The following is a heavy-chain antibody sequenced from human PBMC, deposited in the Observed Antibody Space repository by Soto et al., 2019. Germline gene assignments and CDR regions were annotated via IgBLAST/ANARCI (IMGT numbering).Heavy chain of an antibody. CDR1: GGSISSSSYY. CDR2: IYYSGRT. CDR3: AIQDCSGGSCYRGMEV. J-gene: IGHJ6*02. Sequence: PSETLSLTCTVSGGSISSSSYYWGWIRQPPGKGLDWIGSIYYSGRTYCNPSLKSRVTISVDTSKNQFSLKLSSLTAADTAVNYSAIQDCSGGSCYRGMEVWGQGTTVTVSS. D-gene: IGHD2-15*01. V-gene: IGHV4-39*01.